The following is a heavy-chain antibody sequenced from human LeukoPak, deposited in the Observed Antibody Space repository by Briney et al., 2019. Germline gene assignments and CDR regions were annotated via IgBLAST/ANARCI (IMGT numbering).Heavy chain of an antibody. J-gene: IGHJ3*02. CDR2: IYYSGST. CDR3: ARDTYYYDSSGTDDAFDI. CDR1: GGSISSSSYY. V-gene: IGHV4-61*01. Sequence: PSETLSLTCTVSGGSISSSSYYWGWIRQPPGKGLEWIGYIYYSGSTNYNPSLKSRVTISVDTSKNQFSLKLSSVTAADTAVYYCARDTYYYDSSGTDDAFDIWGQGTMVTVSS. D-gene: IGHD3-22*01.